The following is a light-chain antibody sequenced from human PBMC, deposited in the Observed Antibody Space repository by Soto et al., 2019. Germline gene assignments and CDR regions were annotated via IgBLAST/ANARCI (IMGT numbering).Light chain of an antibody. CDR3: QQYNTWPFT. J-gene: IGKJ3*01. Sequence: EIVMTQSPATLSVSPGERVTLSCRASQSIRHDLAWYQQKPGQAPRLLFYSISTRATGIPARFSGSGSGTEFTLTISSPQSEDLAVYYCQQYNTWPFTFGPGTKVEI. CDR2: SIS. V-gene: IGKV3D-15*01. CDR1: QSIRHD.